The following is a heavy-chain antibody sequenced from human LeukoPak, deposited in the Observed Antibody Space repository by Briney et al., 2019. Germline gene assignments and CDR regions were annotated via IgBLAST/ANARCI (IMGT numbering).Heavy chain of an antibody. CDR3: ARTSGWYFGIDAFDI. CDR2: INPSGGST. Sequence: ALVKVSCKASGYTFTSYYMHWVRQAPGQGLEWMGIINPSGGSTSYAQKFQGRVTMTRDTSTSTVYMELSSLRSEDTAVYYCARTSGWYFGIDAFDIWGQGTMVTVSS. J-gene: IGHJ3*02. D-gene: IGHD6-19*01. V-gene: IGHV1-46*01. CDR1: GYTFTSYY.